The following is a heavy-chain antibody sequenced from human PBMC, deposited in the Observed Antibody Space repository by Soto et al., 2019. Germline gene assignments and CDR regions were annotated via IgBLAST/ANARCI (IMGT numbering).Heavy chain of an antibody. CDR1: GYTFTGYY. CDR3: ARVLSPGDDYYYGMDV. Sequence: ASVKVSCKASGYTFTGYYMHWVRQAPGQGLEWMGWINPNSGSTNYAQKFQGWVTMTRDTSISTAYMELSRLRSDDTAVYYCARVLSPGDDYYYGMDVWGQGNTVTVSS. J-gene: IGHJ6*02. D-gene: IGHD2-21*02. V-gene: IGHV1-2*04. CDR2: INPNSGST.